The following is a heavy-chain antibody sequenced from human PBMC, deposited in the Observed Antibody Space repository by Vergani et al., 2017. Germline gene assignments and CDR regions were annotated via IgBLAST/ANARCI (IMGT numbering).Heavy chain of an antibody. V-gene: IGHV4-31*03. CDR1: GGSISSSSYY. D-gene: IGHD3-10*01. Sequence: QLQLQESGPGLVKPSETLSLTCTVSGGSISSSSYYWSWIRQHPGKGLEWIGYIYYSGSTYYNPSLKSRVTISVDTSKNQFSLKLSSVTAADTAVYYCARDYYGSGSYFDYWGQGTLVTVSS. CDR2: IYYSGST. CDR3: ARDYYGSGSYFDY. J-gene: IGHJ4*02.